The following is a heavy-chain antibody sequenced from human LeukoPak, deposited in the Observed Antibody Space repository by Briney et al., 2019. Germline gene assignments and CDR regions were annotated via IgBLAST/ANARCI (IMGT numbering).Heavy chain of an antibody. D-gene: IGHD1-1*01. Sequence: GGSLRLSCAASGVTFNSYWMYWVRQAPGKGLVCVSRIKSDGSSTSYADSVKGRFTISRDDAKNTLYLQMNSLRAEDTAVYYCARAYNSHFDYWGQGALVTVSS. CDR1: GVTFNSYW. CDR2: IKSDGSST. V-gene: IGHV3-74*01. J-gene: IGHJ4*02. CDR3: ARAYNSHFDY.